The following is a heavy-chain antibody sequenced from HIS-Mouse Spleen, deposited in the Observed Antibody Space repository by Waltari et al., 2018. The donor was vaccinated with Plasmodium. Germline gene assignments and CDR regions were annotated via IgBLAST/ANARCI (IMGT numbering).Heavy chain of an antibody. V-gene: IGHV3-30-3*01. D-gene: IGHD1-26*01. Sequence: QVQLVESGGGVVQPGRSLRLSCAASGFTFSSYAMHWVRQAPGKGREWVAVRSYDGSNKYYADSVKGRFTISRDNSKNTLYLQMNSLRAEDTAVYYCARGSRGLYSGSYFDYWGQGTLVTVSS. CDR1: GFTFSSYA. CDR3: ARGSRGLYSGSYFDY. J-gene: IGHJ4*02. CDR2: RSYDGSNK.